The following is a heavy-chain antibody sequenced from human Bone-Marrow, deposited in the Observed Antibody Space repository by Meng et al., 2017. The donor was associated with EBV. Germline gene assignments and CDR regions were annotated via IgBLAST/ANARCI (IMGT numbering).Heavy chain of an antibody. CDR1: GFTFSTFA. J-gene: IGHJ4*02. CDR3: VSLGWEPPTDN. V-gene: IGHV3-23*01. D-gene: IGHD1-26*01. Sequence: EVQLLESGXXXXXAXGSXRLSCAASGFTFSTFAMSWVRQAPGKGLEWVSTIKGGGESYYADPVKGRFTIARDNPKNALYLQMNSLRVEDTGVYYCVSLGWEPPTDNWGQGALVTVSS. CDR2: IKGGGES.